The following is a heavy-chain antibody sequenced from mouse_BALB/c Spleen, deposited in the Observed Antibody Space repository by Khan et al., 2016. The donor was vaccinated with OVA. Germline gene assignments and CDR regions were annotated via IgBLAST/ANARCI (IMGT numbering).Heavy chain of an antibody. V-gene: IGHV1-4*01. CDR3: AKEGAYYRSDGWFAY. CDR2: IIPSTDYT. CDR1: GYTFTTYT. J-gene: IGHJ3*01. Sequence: QVQLQQSGAELARPGASVKMSCKASGYTFTTYTIHWVKQRSGQGLEWIGYIIPSTDYTTYNQKFKDKATLTADKSSSTAYMQLSSLTSDDSAVYYCAKEGAYYRSDGWFAYWGQGTLVTVSA. D-gene: IGHD2-14*01.